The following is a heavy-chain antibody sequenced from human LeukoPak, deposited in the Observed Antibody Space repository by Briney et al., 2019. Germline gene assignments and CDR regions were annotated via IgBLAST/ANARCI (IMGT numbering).Heavy chain of an antibody. D-gene: IGHD2-2*01. J-gene: IGHJ5*02. CDR2: INPNSGGT. CDR3: ARDSGYCSSTSCYVWFDP. V-gene: IGHV1-2*02. CDR1: GYTFTGYY. Sequence: GASVKVSCKASGYTFTGYYMHWVRQAPEQGLEWMGWINPNSGGTNYAQKFQGRVTMTRDTSISTAYMELSRLRSGDTAVYYCARDSGYCSSTSCYVWFDPWGQGTLVTVSS.